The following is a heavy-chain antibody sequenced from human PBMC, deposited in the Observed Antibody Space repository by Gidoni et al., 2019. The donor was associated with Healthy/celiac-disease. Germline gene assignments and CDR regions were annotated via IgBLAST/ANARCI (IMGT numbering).Heavy chain of an antibody. CDR1: GFSFSGSA. CDR2: IRSKANSYAT. J-gene: IGHJ6*02. Sequence: EVQLVESGGGLVQPGGSLKLSCAASGFSFSGSAMHWVRQASGKGLEWVGRIRSKANSYATAYAASVKGRFTISRDDSKNTAYLQMNSLKTEDTAVYYCSTLIVVYGMDVWGQGTTVTVSS. V-gene: IGHV3-73*01. D-gene: IGHD1-26*01. CDR3: STLIVVYGMDV.